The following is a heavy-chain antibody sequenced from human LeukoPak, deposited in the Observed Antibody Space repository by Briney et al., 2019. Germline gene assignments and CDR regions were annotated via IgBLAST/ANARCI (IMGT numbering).Heavy chain of an antibody. CDR1: GYTFTGYY. D-gene: IGHD2-15*01. Sequence: GASVKVSCKAAGYTFTGYYMFWVRQAPGQGLEWMGRINPNSGGTNYAQKFQCRVTMTRDTSISTAYMELSRLRSDDTAVYYCARGYCSGGSCYSVENWFDPWGQGTLVTVSS. V-gene: IGHV1-2*06. CDR3: ARGYCSGGSCYSVENWFDP. CDR2: INPNSGGT. J-gene: IGHJ5*02.